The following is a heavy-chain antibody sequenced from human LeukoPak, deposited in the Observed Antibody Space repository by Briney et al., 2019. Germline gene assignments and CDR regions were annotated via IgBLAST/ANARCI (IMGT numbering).Heavy chain of an antibody. J-gene: IGHJ4*02. CDR2: ICTSGST. CDR1: GGSISSGSYY. CDR3: ARATRRDGYNYNY. V-gene: IGHV4-61*02. D-gene: IGHD5-24*01. Sequence: SQALSLTCTVSGGSISSGSYYWSWIRQPAGKGLEWIGRICTSGSTNYNPSLKSRVTISVDTSKNQFSLKLSSVTAADTAVYYCARATRRDGYNYNYWGQGTLVTVSS.